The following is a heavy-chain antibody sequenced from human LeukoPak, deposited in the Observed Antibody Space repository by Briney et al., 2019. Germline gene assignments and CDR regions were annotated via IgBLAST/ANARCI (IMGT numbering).Heavy chain of an antibody. J-gene: IGHJ3*02. V-gene: IGHV3-30-3*01. Sequence: GGSLRLSCAASAFTFSSYAMHWVRQAPGKGLEWVAVISYDGSNKYYADSVKGRFTISRDNSKNTLYLQMNSLRAEDTAVYYCARDPTTSQGSDAFDIWGQGTRVTVSS. CDR3: ARDPTTSQGSDAFDI. CDR2: ISYDGSNK. CDR1: AFTFSSYA. D-gene: IGHD1-1*01.